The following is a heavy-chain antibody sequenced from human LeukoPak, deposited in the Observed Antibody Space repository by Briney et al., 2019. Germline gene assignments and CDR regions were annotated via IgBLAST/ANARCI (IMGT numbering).Heavy chain of an antibody. CDR3: AREGGYYLRSIDY. CDR2: ISSTATTM. D-gene: IGHD1-26*01. V-gene: IGHV3-48*03. CDR1: GFTFSSYE. J-gene: IGHJ4*02. Sequence: GGSLRLSCAASGFTFSSYEMNWVRQAPGRGLEWVSYISSTATTMHYADSVMGRFTISRDNAKKSLYLQMNSLRAEDTAVYYCAREGGYYLRSIDYWDQGTLVTVSS.